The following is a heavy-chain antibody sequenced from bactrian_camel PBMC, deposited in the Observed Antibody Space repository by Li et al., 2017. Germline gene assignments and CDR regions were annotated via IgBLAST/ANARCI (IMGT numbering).Heavy chain of an antibody. J-gene: IGHJ4*01. CDR1: GYGSSRYC. CDR3: AAAAGLGGGWWLRSPSAFVH. CDR2: IDIDGKT. D-gene: IGHD2*01. Sequence: HVQLVESGGGLVQPGGSLRLSCAASGYGSSRYCIGWFRQAPGKEREGVALIDIDGKTSYADSVKGRFTISQDNAKNTLYLQMNSLKPEDTAMYYCAAAAGLGGGWWLRSPSAFVHWGQGTQVTVS. V-gene: IGHV3S53*01.